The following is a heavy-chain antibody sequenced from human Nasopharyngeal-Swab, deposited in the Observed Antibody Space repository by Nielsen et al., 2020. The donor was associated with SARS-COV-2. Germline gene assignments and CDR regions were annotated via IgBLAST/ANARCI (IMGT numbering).Heavy chain of an antibody. Sequence: WIRQPPGKGLEWIGYIYYSGSTNYNPSLKSRVTISVDTSKNQFSLKLSSETAADAAVYYCARGGPGLELFSRFDPWGQGTLVTVSS. D-gene: IGHD1-7*01. V-gene: IGHV4-59*01. CDR2: IYYSGST. J-gene: IGHJ5*02. CDR3: ARGGPGLELFSRFDP.